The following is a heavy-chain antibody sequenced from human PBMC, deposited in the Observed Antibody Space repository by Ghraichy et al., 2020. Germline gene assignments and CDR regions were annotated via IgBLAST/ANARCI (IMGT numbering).Heavy chain of an antibody. CDR3: ARGATMVTSLGY. V-gene: IGHV4-61*01. J-gene: IGHJ4*02. CDR1: GVSVSSGSYY. Sequence: SQTLSLTCTVSGVSVSSGSYYWSWIRQPPGKGLEWIGYIYYSGSTNYNPSLKGRVTISVDTSKNQFSLKLSSVTAADTAGYYCARGATMVTSLGYWSQGTLVPISS. CDR2: IYYSGST. D-gene: IGHD4-23*01.